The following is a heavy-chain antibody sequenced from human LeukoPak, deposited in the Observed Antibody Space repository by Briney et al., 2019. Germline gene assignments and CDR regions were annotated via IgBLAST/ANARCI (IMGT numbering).Heavy chain of an antibody. CDR1: GGSLSSYI. CDR3: ARQPSSWFTSFDS. Sequence: PSETLSLTCTVSGGSLSSYIWSWIRQPPGQGMELIAYIYYSGSTNYNPSLKIRVTISVDTSKNQFSLKLSSVTAADTAVYYCARQPSSWFTSFDSWGQGTLVTVSS. V-gene: IGHV4-59*01. D-gene: IGHD6-13*01. J-gene: IGHJ4*02. CDR2: IYYSGST.